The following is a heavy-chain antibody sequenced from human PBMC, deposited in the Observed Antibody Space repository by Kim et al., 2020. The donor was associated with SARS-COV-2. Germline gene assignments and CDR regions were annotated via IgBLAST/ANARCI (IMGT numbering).Heavy chain of an antibody. J-gene: IGHJ4*02. D-gene: IGHD1-26*01. CDR2: VNSDGSNT. Sequence: GGSLRLSCVASGFTFSSFWMHWVRQAPGKGLVWVANVNSDGSNTNYAGSVKGRFTISRDNAKNTLYLQMNSLTGEDTAVYYCASLVGAATFDSWGQGTLVTVSS. CDR3: ASLVGAATFDS. V-gene: IGHV3-74*01. CDR1: GFTFSSFW.